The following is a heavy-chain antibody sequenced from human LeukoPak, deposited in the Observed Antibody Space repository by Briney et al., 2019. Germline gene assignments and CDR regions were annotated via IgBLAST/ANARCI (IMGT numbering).Heavy chain of an antibody. D-gene: IGHD6-6*01. Sequence: SETLSLTCAVYGGSFSGYYYSWIRQSPGKGLEWIGYIYHSGSTYYNPSLKSRVTISVDRSKNQFSLKLSSVTAADTAVYYCSKGSAYSTSPTYFDYWGQGTLVTVSS. CDR2: IYHSGST. CDR1: GGSFSGYY. CDR3: SKGSAYSTSPTYFDY. J-gene: IGHJ4*02. V-gene: IGHV4-34*01.